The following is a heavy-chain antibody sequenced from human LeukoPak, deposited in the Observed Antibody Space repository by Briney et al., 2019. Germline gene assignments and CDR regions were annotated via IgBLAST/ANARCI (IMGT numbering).Heavy chain of an antibody. D-gene: IGHD6-19*01. CDR1: GGSISSSSYY. J-gene: IGHJ4*02. Sequence: SETLSPTCTVSGGSISSSSYYWGWIRQPPGKGLEWIGTIYYSGTTYYNPSLKSRVTMSVDTSKNQFSLKLSSVTATDTAVYYCARRYSSGWYNYWGQGTLVTVSS. V-gene: IGHV4-39*01. CDR3: ARRYSSGWYNY. CDR2: IYYSGTT.